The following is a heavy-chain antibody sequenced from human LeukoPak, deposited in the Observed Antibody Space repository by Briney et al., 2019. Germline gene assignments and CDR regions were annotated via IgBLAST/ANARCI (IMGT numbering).Heavy chain of an antibody. Sequence: GASVKVSCKASGGTFSSYAISWVRQAPGQGLEWMGRIIPILGIANYAQKFQGRVTITADKSTSTAYMELSSLRSEYTAVYYCAVWDIVVVPAAQFLDYWGQGTLVTVSS. V-gene: IGHV1-69*04. CDR3: AVWDIVVVPAAQFLDY. CDR1: GGTFSSYA. D-gene: IGHD2-2*01. CDR2: IIPILGIA. J-gene: IGHJ4*02.